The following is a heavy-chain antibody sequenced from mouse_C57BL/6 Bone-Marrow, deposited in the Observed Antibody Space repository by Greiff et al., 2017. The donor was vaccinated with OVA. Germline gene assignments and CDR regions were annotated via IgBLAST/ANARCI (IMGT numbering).Heavy chain of an antibody. CDR3: ARGDGYAWCAY. Sequence: QVQLQQPGAELVKPGASVKLSCKASGYTFTSYWMHWVKQRPGRGLEWIGRIDPTSGGTTYNEKFKSKATLTVDKPSSTAYMQLSSLTSEDSAVYYCARGDGYAWCAYWGQGTLVTVAA. D-gene: IGHD2-2*01. CDR2: IDPTSGGT. CDR1: GYTFTSYW. V-gene: IGHV1-72*01. J-gene: IGHJ3*01.